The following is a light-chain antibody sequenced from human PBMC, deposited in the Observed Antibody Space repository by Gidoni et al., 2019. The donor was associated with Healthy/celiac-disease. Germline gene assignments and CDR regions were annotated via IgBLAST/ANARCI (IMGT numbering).Light chain of an antibody. CDR2: DTS. Sequence: EVVLTQSPPTLSFSPGERATLSCRASQSVSNYLAWYQQKGGQAPRLLIYDTSLRATGIPARFSGSGSGTDFTLTISSLEPEDFGIYYCQQRASWPPTFGQGTRVDIK. CDR3: QQRASWPPT. CDR1: QSVSNY. V-gene: IGKV3-11*01. J-gene: IGKJ1*01.